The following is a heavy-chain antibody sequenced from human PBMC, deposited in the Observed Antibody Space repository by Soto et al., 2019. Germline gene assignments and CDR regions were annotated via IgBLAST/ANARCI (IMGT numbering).Heavy chain of an antibody. CDR1: GYSFTSYW. J-gene: IGHJ5*02. Sequence: EVQLVQSGAEVKKPGESLKISCKGSGYSFTSYWIGWVRQMPGKGLEWMGIIYPGDSDTRYSPSFQGQVTISADKSISTAYLQWSSLKASDTAMYYCARGIAAAGTFLFRSTNDWFDPWGQGTLVTVSS. CDR3: ARGIAAAGTFLFRSTNDWFDP. V-gene: IGHV5-51*01. D-gene: IGHD6-13*01. CDR2: IYPGDSDT.